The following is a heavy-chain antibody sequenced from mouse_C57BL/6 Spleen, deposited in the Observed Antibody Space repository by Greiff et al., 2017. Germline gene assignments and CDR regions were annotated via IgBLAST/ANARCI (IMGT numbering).Heavy chain of an antibody. CDR2: ISYDGSN. J-gene: IGHJ4*01. CDR1: GYSITSGYY. CDR3: ARDQLYDGYPRDAMDY. V-gene: IGHV3-6*01. D-gene: IGHD2-3*01. Sequence: EVKLVESGPGLVKPSQSLSLTCSVTGYSITSGYYWNWIRQFPGNKLEWMGYISYDGSNNYNPSLKNRISITRDTSKNQFFLKLNSVTTEDTATYYCARDQLYDGYPRDAMDYWGQGTSVTVSS.